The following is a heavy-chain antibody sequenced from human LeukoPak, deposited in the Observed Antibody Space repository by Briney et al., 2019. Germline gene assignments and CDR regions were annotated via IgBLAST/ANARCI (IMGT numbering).Heavy chain of an antibody. CDR1: GFTFSSYV. CDR3: AKDRVGAIDDAFDI. Sequence: GGSLRLSCAASGFTFSSYVMSWVRQAPGKGLEWVSVISGSGGYTYYADSVEGRFTISRDNSKNTLYLQMNSLRAEDTAVYYCAKDRVGAIDDAFDIWGQGTMVTVSS. D-gene: IGHD1-26*01. CDR2: ISGSGGYT. J-gene: IGHJ3*02. V-gene: IGHV3-23*01.